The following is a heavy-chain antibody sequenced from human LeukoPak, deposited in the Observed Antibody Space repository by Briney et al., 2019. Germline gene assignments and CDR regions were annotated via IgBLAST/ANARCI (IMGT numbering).Heavy chain of an antibody. CDR1: GYTLTELS. D-gene: IGHD6-13*01. CDR2: FDPEDGET. V-gene: IGHV1-24*01. CDR3: ATRAAAGTGRNYYYYGMDV. Sequence: GASVKVSCKVSGYTLTELSMHWVRQAPGKGLEWMGGFDPEDGETIYAQKFQGRVTMTEDTSTDTAYMELSSLRSEDTAVYYCATRAAAGTGRNYYYYGMDVWGQGTTVTVSS. J-gene: IGHJ6*02.